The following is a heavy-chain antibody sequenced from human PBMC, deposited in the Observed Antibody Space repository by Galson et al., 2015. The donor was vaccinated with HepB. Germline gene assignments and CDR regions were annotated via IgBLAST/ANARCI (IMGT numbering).Heavy chain of an antibody. CDR3: ARENSWGNWYFDL. CDR2: IYNDGTT. Sequence: LRLSCAASGFTVSSNYMIWVRQAPGRGLEWVSIIYNDGTTHYADSVKGRFTISRDNSKNTLDLQMNSLRADDTGVYFCARENSWGNWYFDLWGRGTLVTVSS. D-gene: IGHD3-16*01. CDR1: GFTVSSNY. J-gene: IGHJ2*01. V-gene: IGHV3-53*05.